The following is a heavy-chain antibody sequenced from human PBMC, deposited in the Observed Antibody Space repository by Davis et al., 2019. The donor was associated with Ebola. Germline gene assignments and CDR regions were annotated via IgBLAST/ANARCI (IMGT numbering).Heavy chain of an antibody. CDR3: AKRVQPVDLLSTTLDS. CDR1: GGTFNSYS. CDR2: IIPLLGRA. D-gene: IGHD5/OR15-5a*01. J-gene: IGHJ4*02. V-gene: IGHV1-69*02. Sequence: SVKVSCKASGGTFNSYSVSWVRQAPGQGLEWMGKIIPLLGRADYAQRFQGRVTLTADKSTSTAYMELSSLTFEDTAMYYCAKRVQPVDLLSTTLDSWGQGTLVTVSS.